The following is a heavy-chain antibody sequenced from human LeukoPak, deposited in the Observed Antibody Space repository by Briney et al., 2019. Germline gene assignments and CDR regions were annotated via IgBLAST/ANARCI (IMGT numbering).Heavy chain of an antibody. CDR1: GYSISSGYY. CDR3: ARRGRYTAGWYFDL. V-gene: IGHV4-38-2*01. CDR2: IYHSGST. Sequence: SETLSLTCAVSGYSISSGYYWGWIRRPPGKGRGGIGSIYHSGSTYYTRSLKRAGTISVDTSKTQFSLKLSSVTAADTAVYYCARRGRYTAGWYFDLWGRGTLVTVSS. J-gene: IGHJ2*01. D-gene: IGHD3-16*01.